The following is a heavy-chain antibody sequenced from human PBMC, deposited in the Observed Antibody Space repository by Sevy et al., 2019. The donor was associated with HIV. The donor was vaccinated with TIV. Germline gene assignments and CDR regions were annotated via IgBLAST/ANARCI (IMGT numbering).Heavy chain of an antibody. CDR1: GITFSSYA. Sequence: GGSLRLSCAASGITFSSYAMSWVRQAPGKGLEWVSGISGTGGSGDKTNYADSVKGRFTISRDDSKNSLYLQLNTLRAEDTAIYYCARKYDSSGYFDYWGQGTLVTVSS. J-gene: IGHJ4*02. CDR2: ISGTGGSGDKT. D-gene: IGHD3-22*01. V-gene: IGHV3-23*01. CDR3: ARKYDSSGYFDY.